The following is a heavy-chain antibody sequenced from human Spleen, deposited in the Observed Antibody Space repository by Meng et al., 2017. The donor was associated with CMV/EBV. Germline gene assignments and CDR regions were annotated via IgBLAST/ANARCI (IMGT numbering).Heavy chain of an antibody. CDR1: GYTFSSYY. D-gene: IGHD7-27*01. Sequence: ASVKVSCKASGYTFSSYYVHWVRKAPGQGLEWMGIFNPAGGSTTYAQRFQGRVTMTRDTSTSTVYMEMSSLRSEDTAVYYCARGWADWGSGALDIWGQGTMVTVSS. CDR2: FNPAGGST. J-gene: IGHJ3*02. CDR3: ARGWADWGSGALDI. V-gene: IGHV1-46*01.